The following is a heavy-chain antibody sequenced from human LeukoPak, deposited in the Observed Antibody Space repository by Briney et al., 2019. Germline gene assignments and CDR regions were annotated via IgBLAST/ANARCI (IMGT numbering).Heavy chain of an antibody. D-gene: IGHD6-19*01. CDR2: IYYSGST. CDR1: GGSISSSSYY. Sequence: SETLSLTCTVSGGSISSSSYYWGWIRQPPGKGLEWIGSIYYSGSTYYNPSLKSRAPISVDTSKNQFSLKLSSVTAADTAVYYCARHVGGIAVGDYWGQGTLVTVSS. CDR3: ARHVGGIAVGDY. V-gene: IGHV4-39*01. J-gene: IGHJ4*02.